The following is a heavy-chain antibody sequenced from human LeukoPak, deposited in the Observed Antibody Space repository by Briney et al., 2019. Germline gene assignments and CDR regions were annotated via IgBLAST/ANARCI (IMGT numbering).Heavy chain of an antibody. Sequence: PSEPLSLTCTVSGGSISSYYWSWIRQPPGKGLEWIGFIFYSGTTNYNPSLKSRVTISVDTSKNQFSLKLSSVTAADTAVYYCARGGWHKFDYWGQGTLVTVSS. CDR1: GGSISSYY. D-gene: IGHD3-22*01. V-gene: IGHV4-59*01. CDR3: ARGGWHKFDY. J-gene: IGHJ4*02. CDR2: IFYSGTT.